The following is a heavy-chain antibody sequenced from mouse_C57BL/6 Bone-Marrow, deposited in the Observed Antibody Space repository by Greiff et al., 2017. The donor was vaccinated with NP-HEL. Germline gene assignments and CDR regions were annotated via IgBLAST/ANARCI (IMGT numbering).Heavy chain of an antibody. CDR3: ARLGYYGSRRFAY. CDR2: ISNLAYSI. Sequence: EVMLVESGGGLVQPGGSLKLSCAASGFTFSDYGMAWVRQAPRKGPEWVAFISNLAYSIYYADTVTGRFTISRENAKNTLYLEMSSLRSEDTAMYYCARLGYYGSRRFAYWGRGTLVTVSA. D-gene: IGHD1-1*01. CDR1: GFTFSDYG. J-gene: IGHJ3*01. V-gene: IGHV5-15*01.